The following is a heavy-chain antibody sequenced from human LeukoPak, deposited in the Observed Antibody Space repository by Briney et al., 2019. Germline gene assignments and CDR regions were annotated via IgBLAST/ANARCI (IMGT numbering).Heavy chain of an antibody. J-gene: IGHJ4*02. V-gene: IGHV4-39*07. CDR2: INHSGST. Sequence: SETLSLTCTVSGGSISSGGYYWSWIRQPPGKGLEWIGEINHSGSTNYNPSLKSRVTISVDTSKNQFSLKLSSVTATDTAVYYCASSWFYYGSGSYYFDSWGQGTLVTVSS. D-gene: IGHD3-10*01. CDR1: GGSISSGGYY. CDR3: ASSWFYYGSGSYYFDS.